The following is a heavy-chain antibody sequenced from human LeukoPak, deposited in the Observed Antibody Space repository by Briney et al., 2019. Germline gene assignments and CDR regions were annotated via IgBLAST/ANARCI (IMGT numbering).Heavy chain of an antibody. CDR1: GFTFSSYG. Sequence: GGSLRLSCAASGFTFSSYGMHWVRQAPGKGLEWVAFIRYDGSNKYYADSVKGRFTISRDNSKNTLYLQMNSLRAEDTAVYYCAKDGGGYYPYYYYYMDVWGKGTTVTISS. V-gene: IGHV3-30*02. J-gene: IGHJ6*03. D-gene: IGHD3-22*01. CDR3: AKDGGGYYPYYYYYMDV. CDR2: IRYDGSNK.